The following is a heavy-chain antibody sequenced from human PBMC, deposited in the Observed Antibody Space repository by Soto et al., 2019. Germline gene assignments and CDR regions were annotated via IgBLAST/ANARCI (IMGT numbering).Heavy chain of an antibody. CDR1: GFTFSSYS. V-gene: IGHV3-21*01. D-gene: IGHD3-9*01. CDR3: ARDVSYYDILTCYTWFDP. J-gene: IGHJ5*02. CDR2: ISSSSSYI. Sequence: LRLSCAASGFTFSSYSMNWVRQAPGKGLEWVSSISSSSSYIYYADSVKGRFTISRDNAKNSLYLQMNSLRAEDTAVYYCARDVSYYDILTCYTWFDPLGQGTLVTVSS.